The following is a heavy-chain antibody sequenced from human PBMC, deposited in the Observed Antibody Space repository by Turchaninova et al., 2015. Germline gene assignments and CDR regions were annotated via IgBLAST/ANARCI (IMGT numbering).Heavy chain of an antibody. CDR3: AASRGSSFDY. D-gene: IGHD6-6*01. CDR1: GSIVRTPY. CDR2: NYGDSTT. J-gene: IGHJ4*02. V-gene: IGHV3-53*01. Sequence: EMKLVESVGGFIKPGGYLRLTCAASGSIVRTPYILWVLRAPGKGLEWVSNNYGDSTTYYADSVKGRFTISRSSAKDTLYLQMNSLRAEDTALYYCAASRGSSFDYWGQGILVTVSS.